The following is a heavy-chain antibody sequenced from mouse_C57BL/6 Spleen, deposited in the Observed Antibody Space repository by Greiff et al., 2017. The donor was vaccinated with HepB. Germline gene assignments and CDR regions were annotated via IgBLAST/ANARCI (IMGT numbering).Heavy chain of an antibody. CDR1: GYTFTSYW. J-gene: IGHJ2*01. D-gene: IGHD1-1*01. CDR2: IYPGSGST. CDR3: ARGDYSGSSVYFDY. V-gene: IGHV1-55*01. Sequence: QVQLQQPGAELVKPGASVKMSCKASGYTFTSYWITWVKQRPGQGLEWIGDIYPGSGSTNYNEKFKSKATLSVDTSSSTAYMQLSSLTSEDSAVYYCARGDYSGSSVYFDYWGQGTTLTVSS.